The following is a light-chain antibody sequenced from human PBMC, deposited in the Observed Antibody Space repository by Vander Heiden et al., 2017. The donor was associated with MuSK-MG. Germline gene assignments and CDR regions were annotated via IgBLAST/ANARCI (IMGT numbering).Light chain of an antibody. CDR2: YDS. CDR1: KIGSQS. Sequence: YVLTQPPSVSVAPGETATISCGGDKIGSQSGHWYQLKAGQSPLLIIYYDSERPPGIPDRVSGSKSGNTATFTISRAEVGDEAAYYGQVWHSISGDNRGVFGGGTRLTVL. V-gene: IGLV3-21*04. J-gene: IGLJ3*02. CDR3: QVWHSISGDNRGV.